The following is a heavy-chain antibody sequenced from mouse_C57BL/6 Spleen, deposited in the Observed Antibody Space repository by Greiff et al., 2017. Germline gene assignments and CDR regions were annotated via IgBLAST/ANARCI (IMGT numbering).Heavy chain of an antibody. CDR3: TREGDYDRDWYFDV. D-gene: IGHD2-4*01. J-gene: IGHJ1*03. CDR2: IDPETGGT. Sequence: QVQLQQSGAELVRPGASVTLSCKASGYTFTDYEMHWVKQTPVHGLEWIGAIDPETGGTAYNQKFKGKAILTADKSSSTAYMELRSLTSEDSAVYYCTREGDYDRDWYFDVWGTGTTVTVSS. CDR1: GYTFTDYE. V-gene: IGHV1-15*01.